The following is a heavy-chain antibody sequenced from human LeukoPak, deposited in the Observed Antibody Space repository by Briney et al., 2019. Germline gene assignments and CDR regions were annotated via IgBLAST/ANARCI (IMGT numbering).Heavy chain of an antibody. CDR1: GFTFSSNA. V-gene: IGHV3-23*01. J-gene: IGHJ4*02. CDR2: ISGSGGSGSGGRI. D-gene: IGHD2-2*01. Sequence: GGSLRLSCAASGFTFSSNAMSWARQAPGKGLEWVSSISGSGGSGSGGRIYYADSVKGRFTISRDISKNTLYLQMNSLRAEDTAVYYCAKGVVVAPDVTPFDYWGQGTLVTVSS. CDR3: AKGVVVAPDVTPFDY.